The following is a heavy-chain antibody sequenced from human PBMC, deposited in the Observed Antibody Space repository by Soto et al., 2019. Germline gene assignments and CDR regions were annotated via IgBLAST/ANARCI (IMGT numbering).Heavy chain of an antibody. D-gene: IGHD6-13*01. J-gene: IGHJ4*02. CDR3: ARYKQQLVQSFDY. CDR2: INPSGGST. V-gene: IGHV1-46*01. CDR1: GYTFTSYY. Sequence: QVQLVQSGAEVKKPGASVKVSCKASGYTFTSYYMHWVRQAPGQGLEWMGIINPSGGSTSYAQKFQGRVTMTRDKSTSTVYLEAGKLGSEDTGVYYCARYKQQLVQSFDYWGQGTLVTVSS.